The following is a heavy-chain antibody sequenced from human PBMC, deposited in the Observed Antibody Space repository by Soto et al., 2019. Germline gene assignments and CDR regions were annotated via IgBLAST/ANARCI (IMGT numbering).Heavy chain of an antibody. CDR3: ARGDPHGMDV. V-gene: IGHV4-59*01. J-gene: IGHJ6*02. Sequence: QVQLQESGPGLVKPSETLSLTCTVSGGSISSYYWSWIRQPPGKGLEWIGYIYYSGSTNYNPSLKSRVTISVDTSKNQFSLKLSSVTAADTAVYYCARGDPHGMDVWGQGTTVTVSS. CDR2: IYYSGST. CDR1: GGSISSYY.